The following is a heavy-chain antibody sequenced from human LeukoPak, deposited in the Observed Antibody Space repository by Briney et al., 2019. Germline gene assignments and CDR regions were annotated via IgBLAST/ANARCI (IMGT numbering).Heavy chain of an antibody. CDR3: ARLLQGWEVNYYYAYMDV. J-gene: IGHJ6*03. V-gene: IGHV1-18*01. CDR2: ISAYNGNT. Sequence: ASVKVSCKPAGYTFTNLGITWVRKPPGKELEWMGWISAYNGNTNYAQKLQGRVTTTTDTSTTTAYMELRSLRSDDTTVYYCARLLQGWEVNYYYAYMDVWGKGTTVTISS. D-gene: IGHD3-10*01. CDR1: GYTFTNLG.